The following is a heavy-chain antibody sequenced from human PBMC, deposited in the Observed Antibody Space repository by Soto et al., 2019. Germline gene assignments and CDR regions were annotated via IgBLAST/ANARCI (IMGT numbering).Heavy chain of an antibody. D-gene: IGHD1-26*01. V-gene: IGHV1-18*01. CDR2: ISAYNGNT. CDR3: AGDAWERPEPYYFDF. CDR1: GYTFTSYG. J-gene: IGHJ4*02. Sequence: QVQLVQSGAEVKKPGASVKVSCKASGYTFTSYGISWVRQAPGQGLEWMGWISAYNGNTNYAQKLQGRVTMTIDTSTSTAYMVLRSLRSDDTAVYYCAGDAWERPEPYYFDFWGQGTLVTVSS.